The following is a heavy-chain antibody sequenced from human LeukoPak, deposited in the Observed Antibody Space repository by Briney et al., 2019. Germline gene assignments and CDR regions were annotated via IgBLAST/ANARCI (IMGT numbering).Heavy chain of an antibody. Sequence: ASVKVSCKASGYTFTGYYMHWVRQAPGQGLEWMGWMNPNSGNTGYAQKFRGRVTMTRNTSISTAYMELSSLRSEDTAVYYCARGLNVAILVGPNWFDPWGQGTLVTVSS. CDR3: ARGLNVAILVGPNWFDP. CDR1: GYTFTGYY. V-gene: IGHV1-8*02. D-gene: IGHD2-15*01. J-gene: IGHJ5*02. CDR2: MNPNSGNT.